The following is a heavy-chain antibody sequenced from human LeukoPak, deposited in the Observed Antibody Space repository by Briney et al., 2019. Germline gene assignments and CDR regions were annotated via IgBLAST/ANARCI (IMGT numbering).Heavy chain of an antibody. CDR3: AKRGVVIRVILVGFHKEANYFDS. Sequence: GGSLRLSCAVSGITLSNYGMSWVRQAPGKGLQWVAGISDSGGRTNYADSVKGRFTISRDNPKNTLYLQMNSLRVEDAAVYFCAKRGVVIRVILVGFHKEANYFDSWGQGALVTVSS. CDR2: ISDSGGRT. J-gene: IGHJ4*02. D-gene: IGHD3-22*01. V-gene: IGHV3-23*01. CDR1: GITLSNYG.